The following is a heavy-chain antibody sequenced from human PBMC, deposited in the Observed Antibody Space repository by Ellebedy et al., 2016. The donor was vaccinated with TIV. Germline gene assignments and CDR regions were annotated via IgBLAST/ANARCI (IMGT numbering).Heavy chain of an antibody. J-gene: IGHJ4*02. V-gene: IGHV3-9*01. CDR1: GFSFVEDA. D-gene: IGHD3-10*01. CDR2: ISWNSGTV. CDR3: TKARAGDLGYFDH. Sequence: SLKISCAASGFSFVEDAMHWVRQAPGKCLEWVSGISWNSGTVGYADSVKGRFTVSRDNAKKSLYLHMSSLRPEDTATYYFTKARAGDLGYFDHWGQGALVIVSS.